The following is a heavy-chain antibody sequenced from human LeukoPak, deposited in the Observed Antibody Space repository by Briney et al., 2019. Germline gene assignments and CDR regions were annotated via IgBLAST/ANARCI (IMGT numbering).Heavy chain of an antibody. J-gene: IGHJ4*02. Sequence: SQTLSLTCTVSGGSISSGDYYWSWIRQPPGKVLEWIGYIYYSGSTYYNPSLKSRVTMSVDTSKNQCSLKMSSVTAADTAVYYCASNYGSGSYHYFDYWGQGTLVTVSS. D-gene: IGHD3-10*01. V-gene: IGHV4-30-4*01. CDR2: IYYSGST. CDR1: GGSISSGDYY. CDR3: ASNYGSGSYHYFDY.